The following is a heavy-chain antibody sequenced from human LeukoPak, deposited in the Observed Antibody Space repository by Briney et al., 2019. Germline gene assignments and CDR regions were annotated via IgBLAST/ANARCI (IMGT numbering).Heavy chain of an antibody. D-gene: IGHD6-6*01. V-gene: IGHV3-30*18. CDR3: AKIHSSSQDPTLFDY. CDR2: ISFDGSNT. J-gene: IGHJ4*02. CDR1: GFTFNSYD. Sequence: GGSLRLSWAASGFTFNSYDIHWVRQAPGKGLEWVAVISFDGSNTYYADSVKGRFTISRDNSKNTLYLHMNSLRPEDTAVYYCAKIHSSSQDPTLFDYWGQGTLVTVSS.